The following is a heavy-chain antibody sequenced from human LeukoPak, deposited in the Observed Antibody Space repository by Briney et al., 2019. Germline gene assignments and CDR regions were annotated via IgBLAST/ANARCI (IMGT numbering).Heavy chain of an antibody. Sequence: SETLSLTCTVSGGSIGSYYWNWIRQPPGKGLEWIGWIYDSGSTNYNPSLKSRVTISEDTSKNQFSLKLTSVTAADTAVYYCARGRGLWGQGTLVTVSS. CDR2: IYDSGST. D-gene: IGHD3-10*01. CDR1: GGSIGSYY. J-gene: IGHJ4*02. CDR3: ARGRGL. V-gene: IGHV4-59*01.